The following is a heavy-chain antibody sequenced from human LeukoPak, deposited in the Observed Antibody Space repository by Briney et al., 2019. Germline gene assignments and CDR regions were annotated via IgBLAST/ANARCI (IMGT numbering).Heavy chain of an antibody. D-gene: IGHD6-19*01. CDR3: VSVGYGSGWNPPPAAY. V-gene: IGHV3-30*02. CDR1: GFSFTPYG. Sequence: PGGSLSLSCPAPGFSFTPYGMHWGREAPGKGLDWVAHIGHVGSNQLYSDPVKGRFTLSRDNHSNTLFFQLASLRSDDTHAYFCVSVGYGSGWNPPPAAYWGPGNLVTVSS. CDR2: IGHVGSNQ. J-gene: IGHJ4*02.